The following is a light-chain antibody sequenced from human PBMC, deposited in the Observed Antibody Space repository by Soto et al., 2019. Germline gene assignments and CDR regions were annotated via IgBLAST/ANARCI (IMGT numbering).Light chain of an antibody. J-gene: IGLJ1*01. CDR2: EIS. CDR1: STDVGGYNY. Sequence: QSALTQPASVSGSPGQTITIPCTGSSTDVGGYNYVSWYQQHPGKAPKVMIYEISNRPSGVSNRFSGSKSGDTASLTISGLQAEDEADYYCSSYTRSSTYVFGTGTKVTVL. CDR3: SSYTRSSTYV. V-gene: IGLV2-14*01.